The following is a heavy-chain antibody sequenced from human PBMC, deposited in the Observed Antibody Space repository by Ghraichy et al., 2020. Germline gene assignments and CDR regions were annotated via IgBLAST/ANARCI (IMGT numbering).Heavy chain of an antibody. CDR3: ARGIGSATNWFDP. CDR1: GGSISSYY. D-gene: IGHD2-15*01. Sequence: TLSLTCTVSGGSISSYYWSWIRQPPGKGLEWIGYIYTSGSTNYNPSLKSRVTISVDTSKNQFSLKLSSVTAADTAVYYCARGIGSATNWFDPWGQGTLVTVSS. CDR2: IYTSGST. J-gene: IGHJ5*02. V-gene: IGHV4-4*09.